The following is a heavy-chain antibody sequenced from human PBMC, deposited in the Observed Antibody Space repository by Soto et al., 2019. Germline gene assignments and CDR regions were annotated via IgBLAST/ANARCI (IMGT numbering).Heavy chain of an antibody. J-gene: IGHJ4*02. CDR2: IYYSGST. CDR3: ARDRRYYDSSGYSSFDY. V-gene: IGHV4-31*03. D-gene: IGHD3-22*01. Sequence: PSETLSLTCTVSGGSISSGGYYWSWIRQHPGKGLEWIGYIYYSGSTHYNPSLKSRVTISVDTSKNQFSLKLSSVTAADTAVYYCARDRRYYDSSGYSSFDYWGQGTLVTVSS. CDR1: GGSISSGGYY.